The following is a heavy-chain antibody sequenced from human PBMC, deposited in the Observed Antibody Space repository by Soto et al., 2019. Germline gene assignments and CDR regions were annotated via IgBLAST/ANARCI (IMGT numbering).Heavy chain of an antibody. CDR3: ARVGFWRDSSGYYYEHFDY. CDR1: GGTFSSYT. V-gene: IGHV1-69*02. D-gene: IGHD3-22*01. Sequence: GASVKVSCKASGGTFSSYTISWVRQAPGQGLEWMGRIIPILGIANYAQKFQGRVTITADKSTSTAYMELSSLRSEDTAVYYCARVGFWRDSSGYYYEHFDYWGQGTLVTVSS. CDR2: IIPILGIA. J-gene: IGHJ4*02.